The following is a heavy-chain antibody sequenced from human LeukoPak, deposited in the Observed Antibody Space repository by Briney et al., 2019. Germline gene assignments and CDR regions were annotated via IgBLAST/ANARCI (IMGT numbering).Heavy chain of an antibody. V-gene: IGHV1-46*01. J-gene: IGHJ5*02. CDR1: GYTFTSYC. Sequence: ASVKVSCKASGYTFTSYCMHWVRQAPGQGLEWMGIINPSGGSTSYAQKFQGRVTMTRDTSTSTVYMKLSSLRSEDTAVYYCARDSKWELLLGWFDPWGQGTLVTVSS. CDR2: INPSGGST. CDR3: ARDSKWELLLGWFDP. D-gene: IGHD1-26*01.